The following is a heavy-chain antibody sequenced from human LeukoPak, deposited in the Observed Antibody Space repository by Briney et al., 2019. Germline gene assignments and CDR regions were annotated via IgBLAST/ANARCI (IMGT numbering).Heavy chain of an antibody. V-gene: IGHV4-59*01. D-gene: IGHD1-26*01. J-gene: IGHJ4*02. CDR3: ASSGAGSYSQNY. Sequence: PSETLSLTCTVSGGSISTYYWNWIRQPPGKGLEWIGYIYSSGSTNYNPSLKSRVTISVDTSRSQFSLKLNSVTAADTAVYYCASSGAGSYSQNYWGQGTLVTVSS. CDR2: IYSSGST. CDR1: GGSISTYY.